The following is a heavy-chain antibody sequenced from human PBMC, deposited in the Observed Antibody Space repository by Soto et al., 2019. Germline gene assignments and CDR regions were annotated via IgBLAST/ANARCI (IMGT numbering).Heavy chain of an antibody. CDR1: GFTFSIYA. V-gene: IGHV3-23*01. CDR2: ISGSGGST. D-gene: IGHD1-26*01. CDR3: ASRTAGGYFDL. Sequence: EVHLLESGGGLVQAGGSLRLSCAASGFTFSIYAMNWVRQAPGKGLERVSCISGSGGSTYYADSVKGRFTIARDNSKKTLYLQMNSLTAEATAVYYCASRTAGGYFDLWGRGTLVTVSS. J-gene: IGHJ2*01.